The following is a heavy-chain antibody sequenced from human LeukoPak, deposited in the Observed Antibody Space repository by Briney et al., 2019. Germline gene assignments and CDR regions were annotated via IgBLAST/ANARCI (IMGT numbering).Heavy chain of an antibody. V-gene: IGHV3-74*01. CDR2: IKSDGSST. D-gene: IGHD3-22*01. Sequence: GSLRLSCAASGFTFSSYWMHWVRQAPGKGLVWVSLIKSDGSSTSYADSVKGRFTISRDNAKNTLYLQMNSLRAEDTAVYYCARDRGYAFDIWGQGTMVTVSS. J-gene: IGHJ3*02. CDR3: ARDRGYAFDI. CDR1: GFTFSSYW.